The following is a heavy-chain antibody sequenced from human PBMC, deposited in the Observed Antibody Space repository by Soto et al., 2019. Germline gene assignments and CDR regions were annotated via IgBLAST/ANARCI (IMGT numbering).Heavy chain of an antibody. CDR3: AKDSSPTTVTAFDY. CDR2: ISGSGGST. J-gene: IGHJ4*02. CDR1: GFTFSSYA. Sequence: GGSLRLSCAASGFTFSSYAVSWVRQAPGKGLEWVSAISGSGGSTYYADSVKGRFTISRDNSKNTLYLQMNSLRAEDTAVYYCAKDSSPTTVTAFDYWGQGTLVTVSS. D-gene: IGHD4-17*01. V-gene: IGHV3-23*01.